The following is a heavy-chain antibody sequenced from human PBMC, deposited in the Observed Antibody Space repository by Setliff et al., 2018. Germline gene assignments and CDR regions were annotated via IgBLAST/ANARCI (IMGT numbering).Heavy chain of an antibody. J-gene: IGHJ6*03. CDR2: MNPNTGAT. V-gene: IGHV1-8*02. D-gene: IGHD3-10*01. CDR3: ARDPTGSDFVFPYFFDV. Sequence: GASVKVSCKTSGYNFVSYDIDWVRQAPGQGLEWMGWMNPNTGATGYAQKFQGRVIMTRDTSKRIVYMELRSLTSDDTAVYYCARDPTGSDFVFPYFFDVWGKGTTVTVSS. CDR1: GYNFVSYD.